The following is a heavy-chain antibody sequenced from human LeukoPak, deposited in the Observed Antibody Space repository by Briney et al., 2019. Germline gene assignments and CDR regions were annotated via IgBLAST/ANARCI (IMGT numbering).Heavy chain of an antibody. Sequence: SETLSLTRTVSAGSTSSYYWSWIRQPPGKGLEWIGYISYSGSTNYNPSLKSRVTISVDTSKNQFSLKLSSVTAADTAVYYCARHKATQTFAYGMDVWGQGTTVTVSS. D-gene: IGHD5-12*01. V-gene: IGHV4-59*08. CDR1: AGSTSSYY. CDR3: ARHKATQTFAYGMDV. J-gene: IGHJ6*02. CDR2: ISYSGST.